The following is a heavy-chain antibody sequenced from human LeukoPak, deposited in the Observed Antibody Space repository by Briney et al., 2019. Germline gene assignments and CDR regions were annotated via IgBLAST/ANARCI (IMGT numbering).Heavy chain of an antibody. J-gene: IGHJ4*02. CDR2: IRSKSNPYAT. Sequence: PGGSLKLSCAASGFTISGSPMHWVRQVSGKGLEWVGHIRSKSNPYATAYAASVTGRFTISRDDSKNTVYLQMDSLKTEDTAVYYCSRQVLSVHDYWGQGILVTVSS. V-gene: IGHV3-73*01. CDR3: SRQVLSVHDY. D-gene: IGHD3-10*02. CDR1: GFTISGSP.